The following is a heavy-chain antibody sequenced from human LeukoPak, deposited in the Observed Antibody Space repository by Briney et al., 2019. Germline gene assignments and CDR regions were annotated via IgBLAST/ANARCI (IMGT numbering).Heavy chain of an antibody. V-gene: IGHV3-23*01. Sequence: QAGGSLRLSCAASGFAFSSCAMSWVRQTPGKGLKWVSTISGSGGSTYYADSVKGRFTISRDNSKNTLFLQMNNLRAEDTAVYYCAKSRGNWPEDAFDIWGQGTMVTVFS. J-gene: IGHJ3*02. CDR2: ISGSGGST. CDR1: GFAFSSCA. D-gene: IGHD2/OR15-2a*01. CDR3: AKSRGNWPEDAFDI.